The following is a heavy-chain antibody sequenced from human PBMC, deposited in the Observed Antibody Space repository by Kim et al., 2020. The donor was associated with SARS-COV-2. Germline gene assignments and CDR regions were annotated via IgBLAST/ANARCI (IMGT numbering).Heavy chain of an antibody. Sequence: SLKSRVTISVDTSKNQFSLKLSSVTAADTAVYYCARRPGSGSYQLHYFDYWGQGTLVTVSS. CDR3: ARRPGSGSYQLHYFDY. D-gene: IGHD1-26*01. J-gene: IGHJ4*02. V-gene: IGHV4-39*01.